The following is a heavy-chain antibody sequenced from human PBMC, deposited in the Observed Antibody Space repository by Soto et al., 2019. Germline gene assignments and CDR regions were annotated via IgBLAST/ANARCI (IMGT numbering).Heavy chain of an antibody. CDR3: ASYRTLHSSYAMDV. CDR1: GGSLSSGDYY. D-gene: IGHD2-2*01. Sequence: TLSLTCTVSGGSLSSGDYYWGWIRQPQGKGLEWIGYSYYSGSTYYNPSLKSRVTISVDTSKNQFSLKLSSVTAADTAVYYCASYRTLHSSYAMDVWGQGTTVTVSS. J-gene: IGHJ6*02. V-gene: IGHV4-30-4*01. CDR2: SYYSGST.